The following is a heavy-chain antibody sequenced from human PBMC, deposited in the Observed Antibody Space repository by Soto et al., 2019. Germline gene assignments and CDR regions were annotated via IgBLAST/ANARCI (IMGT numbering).Heavy chain of an antibody. CDR3: ARPYSSGEDTDV. D-gene: IGHD3-22*01. V-gene: IGHV5-10-1*01. J-gene: IGHJ6*02. CDR1: GYNFISYW. CDR2: IDPSDSYT. Sequence: GESLKISCKGSGYNFISYWISWVRQMPGKGLEWMGRIDPSDSYTNYSPSFQGHVTISADKSISTAYLQWSSLKASDTAMYYCARPYSSGEDTDVWGQGTTVTVSS.